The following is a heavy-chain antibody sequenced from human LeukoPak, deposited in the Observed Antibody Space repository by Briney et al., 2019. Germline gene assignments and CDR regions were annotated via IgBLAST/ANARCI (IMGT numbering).Heavy chain of an antibody. V-gene: IGHV1-18*01. D-gene: IGHD6-6*01. Sequence: ASVKVSCKASGYTFTSYGISWVRQAPGQGLEWMGWISAHNGNTNYAQNLRGRVTMTTETSTSTAYMELRSLRPDDTAVYYCARSGSASDSASDYWGQGTLVTVSS. CDR3: ARSGSASDSASDY. CDR2: ISAHNGNT. CDR1: GYTFTSYG. J-gene: IGHJ4*02.